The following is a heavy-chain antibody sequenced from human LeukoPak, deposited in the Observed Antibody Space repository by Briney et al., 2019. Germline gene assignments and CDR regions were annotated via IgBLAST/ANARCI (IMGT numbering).Heavy chain of an antibody. CDR1: GYTFTGYY. CDR2: INPNSGGT. Sequence: ASVKVSCKAPGYTFTGYYMHWVRQAPGQGLEWMGWINPNSGGTNYAQKFQGRVTMTRDTSISTAYMELSRLRSDDTAVYYCASPSSSWYLDAFDIWGQGTMVTVSS. CDR3: ASPSSSWYLDAFDI. J-gene: IGHJ3*02. D-gene: IGHD6-13*01. V-gene: IGHV1-2*02.